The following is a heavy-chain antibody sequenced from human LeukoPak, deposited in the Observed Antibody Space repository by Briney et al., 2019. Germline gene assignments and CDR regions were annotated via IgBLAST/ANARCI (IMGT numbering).Heavy chain of an antibody. CDR2: IIPIFGTA. CDR1: GGTCSSYA. J-gene: IGHJ6*04. V-gene: IGHV1-69*01. CDR3: ARGAGLCSGGSCYDYYYGMDV. Sequence: SVKVSCKASGGTCSSYAISWVRQAPGQGLEWMGGIIPIFGTANYAQKFQGRVTITPDESTSTAYMELSSLRSEDTAVYYCARGAGLCSGGSCYDYYYGMDVWGKGTTVTVSS. D-gene: IGHD2-15*01.